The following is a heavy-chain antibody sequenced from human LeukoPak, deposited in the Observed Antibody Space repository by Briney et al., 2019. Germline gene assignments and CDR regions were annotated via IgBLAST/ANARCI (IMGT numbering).Heavy chain of an antibody. Sequence: SETLSLTCIVSGYSISSNYYWGWIRQPPGKGLEWIGSIYHSGSTFYNPSLKSRLTISVDTSKIQFSLKLSSVTAADTAVYYCVRSGSYYEAFDYWGQGTLVPVSS. D-gene: IGHD1-26*01. CDR1: GYSISSNYY. V-gene: IGHV4-38-2*02. J-gene: IGHJ4*02. CDR3: VRSGSYYEAFDY. CDR2: IYHSGST.